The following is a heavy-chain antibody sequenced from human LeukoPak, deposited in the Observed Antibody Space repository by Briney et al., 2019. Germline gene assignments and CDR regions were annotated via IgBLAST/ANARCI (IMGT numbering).Heavy chain of an antibody. V-gene: IGHV4-39*01. CDR2: IYYSGST. CDR1: GGSISSSSYY. Sequence: SETLSLTCTVSGGSISSSSYYWGWIRQPPGKGLEWIGSIYYSGSTYYNPSLKSRVTISVDTSKNQFSLKLSSVTAADTAVYYCASHLPTYYYDSSGYDAFDIWGQGTMVTVSS. CDR3: ASHLPTYYYDSSGYDAFDI. D-gene: IGHD3-22*01. J-gene: IGHJ3*02.